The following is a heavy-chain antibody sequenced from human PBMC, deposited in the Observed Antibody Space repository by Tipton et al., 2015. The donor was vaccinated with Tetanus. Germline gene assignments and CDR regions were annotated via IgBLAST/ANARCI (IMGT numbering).Heavy chain of an antibody. D-gene: IGHD3-22*01. J-gene: IGHJ5*02. V-gene: IGHV3-30*03. CDR3: ARDYYDSSGINWFDP. Sequence: SLRLSCAASGFTFSSYGMRWVRQAPGKGLEWVAVISYDGSNKYYADSVKGRFTISRDNSKNTLYLQMNSLRAEDTAVYYCARDYYDSSGINWFDPWGQGTLVTVSS. CDR1: GFTFSSYG. CDR2: ISYDGSNK.